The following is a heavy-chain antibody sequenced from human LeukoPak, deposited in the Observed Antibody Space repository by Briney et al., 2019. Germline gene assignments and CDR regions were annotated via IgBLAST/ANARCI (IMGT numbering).Heavy chain of an antibody. CDR1: GFTFSSYS. J-gene: IGHJ4*02. V-gene: IGHV3-21*01. CDR2: ISSSSSYI. Sequence: GGSLRLSCAASGFTFSSYSMNWVRQAPGKGLEWVSSISSSSSYIYYADSVKGRFTISRDNDKNSLYLQMNSLRAEDTAVYYCARDRMVAGSFDYWGQGTLVTVSS. D-gene: IGHD6-19*01. CDR3: ARDRMVAGSFDY.